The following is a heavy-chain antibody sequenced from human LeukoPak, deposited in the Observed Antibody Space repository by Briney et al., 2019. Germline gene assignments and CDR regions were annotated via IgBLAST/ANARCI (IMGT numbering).Heavy chain of an antibody. D-gene: IGHD3-22*01. V-gene: IGHV3-23*01. Sequence: GGSLRLSCAASGFTFSSYAMSCVRQGPGKGLEWVSAISGSGGSTYYADSVKGRFTISRDNSKNTLYLQMNSLRAEDTAVYYCAKEHYYDSSGYWVDYWGQGTLVTVSS. CDR3: AKEHYYDSSGYWVDY. J-gene: IGHJ4*02. CDR1: GFTFSSYA. CDR2: ISGSGGST.